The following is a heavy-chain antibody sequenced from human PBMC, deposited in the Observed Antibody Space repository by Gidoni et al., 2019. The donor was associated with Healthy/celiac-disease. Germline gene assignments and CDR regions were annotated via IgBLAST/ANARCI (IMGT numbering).Heavy chain of an antibody. CDR2: ISSSSSYI. Sequence: EVQLVESGGGLVKPGGSLRLSCAASGFTFSSYSMNWVRQAPGKGLEWVSSISSSSSYIYYADSVKGRFTISRDNAKNSLYLQMNSLRAEDTAVYYCARDGGDYGDLPFDYWGQGTLVTVSS. D-gene: IGHD4-17*01. J-gene: IGHJ4*02. V-gene: IGHV3-21*01. CDR3: ARDGGDYGDLPFDY. CDR1: GFTFSSYS.